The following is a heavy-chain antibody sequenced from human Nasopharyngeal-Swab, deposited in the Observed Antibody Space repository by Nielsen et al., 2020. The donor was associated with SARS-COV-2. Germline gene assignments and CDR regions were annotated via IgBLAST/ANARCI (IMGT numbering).Heavy chain of an antibody. Sequence: GVSLRLSCAASGFTFSSYAMSWVRQAPGKGLEWVSAISGSGGSTYYADSVKGRFTISRDNSKNTLYLQMNSLRAEDTAVYYCAKSPPGSTRDYYYYGMDVWGQGTTVTVSS. CDR3: AKSPPGSTRDYYYYGMDV. CDR2: ISGSGGST. CDR1: GFTFSSYA. J-gene: IGHJ6*02. V-gene: IGHV3-23*01. D-gene: IGHD2-2*01.